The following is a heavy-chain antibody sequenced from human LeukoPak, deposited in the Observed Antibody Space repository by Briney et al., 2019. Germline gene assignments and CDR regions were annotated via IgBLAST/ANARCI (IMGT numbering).Heavy chain of an antibody. V-gene: IGHV3-48*01. J-gene: IGHJ4*02. CDR2: ISSSSSTI. D-gene: IGHD3-16*02. CDR3: AKEDYVWGSYRS. CDR1: GFTFSSYS. Sequence: GGSLRLSCAASGFTFSSYSMNWVRQAPGKGLEWVSYISSSSSTIYYADSVKGRFTISRDNSKNTLYLQMNSLRAEDTAVYYCAKEDYVWGSYRSWGQGTLVTVSS.